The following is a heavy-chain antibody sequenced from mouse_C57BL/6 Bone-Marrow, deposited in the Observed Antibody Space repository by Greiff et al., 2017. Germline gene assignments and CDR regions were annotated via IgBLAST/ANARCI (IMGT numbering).Heavy chain of an antibody. D-gene: IGHD2-4*01. CDR3: ARGDYDYDGFAY. V-gene: IGHV1-55*01. J-gene: IGHJ3*01. Sequence: QVQLKQPGAELVQPGASVKMSCKASGYTFTSYWITWVKQRPGQGLEWIGDIYPGSGSTNYNEKFKSKATLTVDTSSSTAYMQLSSLTSEDSAVYYCARGDYDYDGFAYWGQGTLVTVSA. CDR2: IYPGSGST. CDR1: GYTFTSYW.